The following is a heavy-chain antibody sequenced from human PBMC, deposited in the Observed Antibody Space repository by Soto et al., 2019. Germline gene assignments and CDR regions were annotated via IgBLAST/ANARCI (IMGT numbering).Heavy chain of an antibody. V-gene: IGHV3-23*01. D-gene: IGHD3-3*01. J-gene: IGHJ4*02. CDR1: GFTFSSYA. CDR2: ISGSGGST. CDR3: ARNSDYDFWSGYFY. Sequence: EVQLLESGGGLVQPGGSLKLSCAASGFTFSSYAMSWVRKAPGKGLEWVSAISGSGGSTYYADSVKGRFTISRDNSKNTLYLQMNSLRAEDTAVYYCARNSDYDFWSGYFYWGQGTLVTVSS.